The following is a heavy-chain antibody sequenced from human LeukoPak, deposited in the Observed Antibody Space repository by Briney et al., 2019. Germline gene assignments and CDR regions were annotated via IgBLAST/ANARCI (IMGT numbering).Heavy chain of an antibody. CDR2: ISYDGSNK. V-gene: IGHV3-30*04. CDR3: ARGSQAYCGGDCNPRFDY. D-gene: IGHD2-21*02. CDR1: GFTFSSYA. J-gene: IGHJ4*02. Sequence: PGGSLRLSCAASGFTFSSYAMHWVRQAPGKRLEWVAVISYDGSNKYYADSVKGRFTISRDNSKNTLYLQMNSLRAEDTAVYYCARGSQAYCGGDCNPRFDYWGQGTLVSVSS.